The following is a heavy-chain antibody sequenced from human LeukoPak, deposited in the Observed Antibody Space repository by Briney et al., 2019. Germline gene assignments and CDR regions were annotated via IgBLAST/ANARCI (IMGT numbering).Heavy chain of an antibody. J-gene: IGHJ4*02. CDR2: IKNKRGSYTA. CDR3: GRDTATALDY. CDR1: GFTLNDHY. D-gene: IGHD2-21*02. Sequence: GGSLRLSCAASGFTLNDHYMDWVRQAPGKGLEWVGRIKNKRGSYTADYAASVKGRFTISRDDSQNSLYLQMNSLKTEDTAVYYCGRDTATALDYWGQGTPVTVSS. V-gene: IGHV3-72*01.